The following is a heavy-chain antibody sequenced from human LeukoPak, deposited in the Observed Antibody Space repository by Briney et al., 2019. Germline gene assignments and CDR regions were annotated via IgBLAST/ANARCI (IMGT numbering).Heavy chain of an antibody. D-gene: IGHD3-3*01. CDR3: AKAGPSPGVWYSDL. CDR2: ISGSGDST. Sequence: GGSPRLSCAASGFTFSSYAMNWVRQAPGKGLEWVSSISGSGDSTYYADPVKGRFTISRDNSKNTLYLQMNSLRTDDTAVYYCAKAGPSPGVWYSDLWGRGTPVTVSS. V-gene: IGHV3-23*01. J-gene: IGHJ2*01. CDR1: GFTFSSYA.